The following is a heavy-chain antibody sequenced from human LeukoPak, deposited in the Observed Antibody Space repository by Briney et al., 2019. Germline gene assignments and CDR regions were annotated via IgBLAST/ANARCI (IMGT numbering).Heavy chain of an antibody. V-gene: IGHV3-49*04. Sequence: PGRSLRLSCTASGFPFVDYAMSWVRQAPGKGLEWVGFIRSKAYGGTTEYAASVKGRFTISRDDSKSIAYLQMNSLKTEDTAVYYCTREGDTAMVRRYFDYWGQGTLVTVSS. D-gene: IGHD5-18*01. J-gene: IGHJ4*02. CDR3: TREGDTAMVRRYFDY. CDR2: IRSKAYGGTT. CDR1: GFPFVDYA.